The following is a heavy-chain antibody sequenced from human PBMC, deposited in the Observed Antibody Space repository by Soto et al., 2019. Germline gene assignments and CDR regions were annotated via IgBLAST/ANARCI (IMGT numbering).Heavy chain of an antibody. V-gene: IGHV4-31*03. CDR2: IYYSGST. Sequence: QVQLQESGPGLVKPSQTLSLTCTVSGGSISSGGYYWSWIRQHPGKGLEWIGYIYYSGSTYYNPSLKSRVTISVDTSKNQCSLKLSSVTAADTAVYYCARDKRGENYYGMDVWGQGTTVTVSS. D-gene: IGHD3-10*01. J-gene: IGHJ6*02. CDR1: GGSISSGGYY. CDR3: ARDKRGENYYGMDV.